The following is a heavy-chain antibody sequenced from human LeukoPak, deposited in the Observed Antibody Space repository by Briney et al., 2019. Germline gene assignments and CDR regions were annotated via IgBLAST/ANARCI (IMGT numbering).Heavy chain of an antibody. V-gene: IGHV4-38-2*02. CDR3: ARHRHGSGSYYTPSLYWYFDL. CDR1: GYSLRNGYH. CDR2: VSQSGST. Sequence: SETLSLTCTVSGYSLRNGYHWAWFRQPPGKGLEWIGSVSQSGSTYDNPSLESRVTMSMDTSKNQFSLKLSSVTAADTAVYYCARHRHGSGSYYTPSLYWYFDLWGRGTLVTVSS. J-gene: IGHJ2*01. D-gene: IGHD3-10*01.